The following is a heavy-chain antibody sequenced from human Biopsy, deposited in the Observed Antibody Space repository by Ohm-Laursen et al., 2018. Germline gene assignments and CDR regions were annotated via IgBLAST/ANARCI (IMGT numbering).Heavy chain of an antibody. J-gene: IGHJ2*01. CDR2: IYFTGRT. Sequence: SETLSLTCTVSGGPIDSYYWSWIRQPPGRALECIGYIYFTGRTSYNPSLKSRVTMSVNTSKKQFSLRLSSVTAADTAVYYCASAGYNPDWNFDLWGRGTRVTVSS. CDR3: ASAGYNPDWNFDL. D-gene: IGHD5-24*01. CDR1: GGPIDSYY. V-gene: IGHV4-59*12.